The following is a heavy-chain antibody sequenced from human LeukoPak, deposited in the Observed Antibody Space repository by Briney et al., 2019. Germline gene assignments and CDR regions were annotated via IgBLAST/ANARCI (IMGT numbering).Heavy chain of an antibody. Sequence: LKTLSLTCAVYGGSFSGYYWSWIRQPPGKGLEWIGEINHSGSTNYNPSLKSRVTISVDTSKNQFSLKLSSVTAADTAVYYCASIGSSSFIGPLSDYWGQGTLVTVSS. V-gene: IGHV4-34*01. CDR1: GGSFSGYY. D-gene: IGHD6-6*01. CDR3: ASIGSSSFIGPLSDY. J-gene: IGHJ4*02. CDR2: INHSGST.